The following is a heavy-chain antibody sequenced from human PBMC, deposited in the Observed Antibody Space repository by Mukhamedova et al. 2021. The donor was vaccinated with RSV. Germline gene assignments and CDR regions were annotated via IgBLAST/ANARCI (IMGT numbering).Heavy chain of an antibody. J-gene: IGHJ4*02. CDR3: AVTSRSPFSATSDFDY. D-gene: IGHD4-11*01. V-gene: IGHV1-18*01. Sequence: WMGWISAYNGNTNYAQKLQGRVTMTTDTSTSTAYMELRSLRSDDTAVYYCAVTSRSPFSATSDFDYWGQGTLVTVSS. CDR2: ISAYNGNT.